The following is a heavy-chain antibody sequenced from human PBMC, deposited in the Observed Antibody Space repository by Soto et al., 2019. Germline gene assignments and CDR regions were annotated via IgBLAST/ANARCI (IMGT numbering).Heavy chain of an antibody. V-gene: IGHV1-8*01. CDR3: ARAHTSDY. CDR2: MNPNSGNT. Sequence: XVKGSCKAAVYTFTSYEINWVRQATGQGLEWMGWMNPNSGNTGYAQKFQGRVTMTRNTYISTAYMELSSLRSEDTAVYYCARAHTSDYWGQGTLVTVSS. J-gene: IGHJ4*02. CDR1: VYTFTSYE.